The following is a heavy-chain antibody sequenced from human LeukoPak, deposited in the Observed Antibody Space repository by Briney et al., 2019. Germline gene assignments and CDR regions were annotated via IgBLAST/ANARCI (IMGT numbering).Heavy chain of an antibody. CDR3: ARYWIAAAGTGGFDP. D-gene: IGHD6-13*01. CDR1: GFTFSSYS. J-gene: IGHJ5*02. V-gene: IGHV3-7*01. CDR2: IKQDGSEK. Sequence: GGSLRLSCAASGFTFSSYSMNWVRQAPGKGLEWVANIKQDGSEKYYVDSVKGRFTISRDNAKNSLYLQMNSLRAEDTAVYYCARYWIAAAGTGGFDPWGQGTLVTVSS.